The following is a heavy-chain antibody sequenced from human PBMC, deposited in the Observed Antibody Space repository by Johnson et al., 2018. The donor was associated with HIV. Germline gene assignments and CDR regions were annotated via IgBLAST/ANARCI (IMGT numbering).Heavy chain of an antibody. V-gene: IGHV3-9*01. CDR2: ISWNSGSI. CDR1: GFTFDDYA. Sequence: VQLVESGGGLVQPGRSLRLSCAASGFTFDDYAMHWVRQAPGKGLEWVSGISWNSGSIGYADSVKGRFTLSRDNAKSSLYLQMDSLRPEATAFYFCARDQLGSKIEFSFYAFDMWGQGTLVTVSS. J-gene: IGHJ3*02. D-gene: IGHD2-15*01. CDR3: ARDQLGSKIEFSFYAFDM.